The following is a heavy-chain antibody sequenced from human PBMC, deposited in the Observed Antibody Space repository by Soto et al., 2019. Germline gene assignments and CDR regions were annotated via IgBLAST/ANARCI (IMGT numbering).Heavy chain of an antibody. D-gene: IGHD6-19*01. Sequence: EVQLVESGGGLVEPGGSLRLSCAASGFSFSNAWMSWVRQAPGKGLEWVGRIKRKTDGGTTDYAAPVKGRFTISRDDSNNTLSLAMNSLKTADTAIYYCTVYLYTSGWSWGQGTLVTVSS. J-gene: IGHJ4*01. CDR2: IKRKTDGGTT. CDR3: TVYLYTSGWS. V-gene: IGHV3-15*01. CDR1: GFSFSNAW.